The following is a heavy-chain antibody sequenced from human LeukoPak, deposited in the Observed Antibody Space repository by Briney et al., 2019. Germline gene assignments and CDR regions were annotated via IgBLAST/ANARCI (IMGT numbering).Heavy chain of an antibody. Sequence: GESLKISCKASGSPFTGYYMHGVRQGPGQGLEWMGRIIPKSGGTNSGQKFQGRLTMTRDTSISTAYMELSRLSSDDTAVYYCARGDYDTSGYKFDYWGQGTLVTVSS. D-gene: IGHD3-22*01. CDR2: IIPKSGGT. J-gene: IGHJ4*02. CDR3: ARGDYDTSGYKFDY. CDR1: GSPFTGYY. V-gene: IGHV1-2*06.